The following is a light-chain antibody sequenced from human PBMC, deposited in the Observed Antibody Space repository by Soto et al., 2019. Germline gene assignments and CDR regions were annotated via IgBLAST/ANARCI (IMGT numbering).Light chain of an antibody. CDR1: QSVGNSY. Sequence: EIVLTQSPGTPSLSPGERATLSCRASQSVGNSYLAWYQQKPGQAPRLLIYGASTRATGIPDRISGRGSGTDFTLTISRLEPEDFAVYYCQQYGSSPNTFGQGTKVEIK. CDR3: QQYGSSPNT. J-gene: IGKJ2*01. V-gene: IGKV3-20*01. CDR2: GAS.